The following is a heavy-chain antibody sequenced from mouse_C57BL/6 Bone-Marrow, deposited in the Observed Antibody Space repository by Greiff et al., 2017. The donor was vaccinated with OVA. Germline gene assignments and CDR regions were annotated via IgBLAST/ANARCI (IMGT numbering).Heavy chain of an antibody. V-gene: IGHV1-81*01. CDR2: IYPRSGNT. Sequence: QVQLKESGAELARPGASVKLSCKASGYTFTSYGISWVKQRTGQGLEWIGEIYPRSGNTYYNEKFKSKATLTVDTSSSTAYMQLSSLTSEDSAVYYCARVSNYAAMDYWGQGTSVTVSS. D-gene: IGHD2-5*01. J-gene: IGHJ4*01. CDR3: ARVSNYAAMDY. CDR1: GYTFTSYG.